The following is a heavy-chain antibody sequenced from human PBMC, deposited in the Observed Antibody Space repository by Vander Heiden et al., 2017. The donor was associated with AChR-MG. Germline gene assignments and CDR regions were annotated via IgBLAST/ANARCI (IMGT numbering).Heavy chain of an antibody. CDR1: GFTFSSYS. CDR2: ISSSSSYI. D-gene: IGHD3-10*01. J-gene: IGHJ6*02. V-gene: IGHV3-21*01. CDR3: ARGVLRSRAYGMDV. Sequence: EVQLVESGGGLVKPGGSLRLSCAASGFTFSSYSMNWVRQAPGKGLEWVSSISSSSSYIYYADSVKGRFTISRDNAKNSLYLQMNSLRAEDTAVYYCARGVLRSRAYGMDVWGQGTTVTVSS.